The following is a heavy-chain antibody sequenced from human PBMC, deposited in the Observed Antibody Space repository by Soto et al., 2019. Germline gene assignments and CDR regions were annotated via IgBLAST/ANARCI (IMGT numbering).Heavy chain of an antibody. CDR1: GFTFSSYA. Sequence: QVQLVESGGGVVQPGRSLRLSCAASGFTFSSYAMHWVRQAPGKGLEWVAVISYDGSNKYYADSVKGRFTISRDNSKNTLYLQMNSQRAEDTAVYSWVRDLRGGGWYDNYGMDVWGQGTTVTVTS. V-gene: IGHV3-30-3*01. CDR2: ISYDGSNK. CDR3: VRDLRGGGWYDNYGMDV. D-gene: IGHD6-19*01. J-gene: IGHJ6*02.